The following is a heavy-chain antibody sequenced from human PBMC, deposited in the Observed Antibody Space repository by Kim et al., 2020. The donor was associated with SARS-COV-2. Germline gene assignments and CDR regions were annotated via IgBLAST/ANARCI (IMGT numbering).Heavy chain of an antibody. CDR2: IYYSGST. V-gene: IGHV4-39*01. Sequence: SETLSLTCTVSGGSISSSSYYWGWIRQPPGKGLEWIGSIYYSGSTYYNPSLKSRVTISVDTSKNQFSLKLSSVTAADTAVYYCARRRVRGVIIYNAFDIWGQGTMVTVSS. CDR1: GGSISSSSYY. D-gene: IGHD3-10*01. J-gene: IGHJ3*02. CDR3: ARRRVRGVIIYNAFDI.